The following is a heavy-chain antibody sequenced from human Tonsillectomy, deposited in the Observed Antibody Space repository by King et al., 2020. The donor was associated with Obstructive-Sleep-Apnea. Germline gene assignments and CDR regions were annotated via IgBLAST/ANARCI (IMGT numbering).Heavy chain of an antibody. J-gene: IGHJ6*02. CDR1: GFTFDDYA. V-gene: IGHV3-43D*03. CDR2: FSWDGGRT. D-gene: IGHD6-19*01. Sequence: VQLVESGGVVVQPGGSLRLSCAASGFTFDDYAMHWVRQAPGKGLEWVSLFSWDGGRTYFADSVKGRFTISRDNSKNSLYLQMNGLRAEDTALYYCAKDLGIAVALGGMDVWGQGTTVTVSS. CDR3: AKDLGIAVALGGMDV.